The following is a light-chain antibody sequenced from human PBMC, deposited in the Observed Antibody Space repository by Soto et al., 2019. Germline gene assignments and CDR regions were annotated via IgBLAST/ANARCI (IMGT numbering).Light chain of an antibody. CDR1: SSNIGSNY. J-gene: IGLJ3*02. Sequence: QSVLTQPPSASGTPGQGVIISCSGTSSNIGSNYVYWYRLLPGTAPKLVMFSNVMRPPGVPDRFSGAKSGTSASLAISGLRPEDEADHFCAALDASLSGWVFGGGTQLTVL. V-gene: IGLV1-47*02. CDR3: AALDASLSGWV. CDR2: SNV.